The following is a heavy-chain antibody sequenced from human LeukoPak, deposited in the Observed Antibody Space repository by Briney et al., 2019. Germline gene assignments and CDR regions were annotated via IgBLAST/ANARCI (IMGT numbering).Heavy chain of an antibody. D-gene: IGHD1-26*01. J-gene: IGHJ6*03. CDR1: GGSFSGYY. CDR3: SGSYLYYYYYYMNV. V-gene: IGHV4-34*03. CDR2: IYYSGST. Sequence: SETLSLTCAVYGGSFSGYYWGWIRQPPGKGLEWIGSIYYSGSTYYNPSLKSRVTISVDTSKNQFSLKLSSVTAADTAVYYCSGSYLYYYYYYMNVWGKGTTVTISS.